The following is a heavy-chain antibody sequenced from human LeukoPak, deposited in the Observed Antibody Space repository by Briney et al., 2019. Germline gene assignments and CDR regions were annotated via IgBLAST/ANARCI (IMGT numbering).Heavy chain of an antibody. D-gene: IGHD6-19*01. V-gene: IGHV3-48*04. CDR1: GFSFSSYS. Sequence: PGGSLRLSCAASGFSFSSYSMNWVRQAPGKGLEWVSDIDSSSSTIYYTDSVKGRFTISRDNAKSSLYLQMNSLRAEDTAVYYCARARSGWIYYMDVWGKGTTVTVSS. CDR3: ARARSGWIYYMDV. J-gene: IGHJ6*03. CDR2: IDSSSSTI.